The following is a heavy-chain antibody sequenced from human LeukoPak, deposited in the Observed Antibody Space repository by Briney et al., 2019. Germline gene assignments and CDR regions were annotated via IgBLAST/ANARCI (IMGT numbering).Heavy chain of an antibody. CDR3: ARDALIQLWFLDY. CDR2: ISYDGSNK. D-gene: IGHD5-18*01. J-gene: IGHJ4*02. Sequence: GGSLRLSCAASGFTLSSYAMHWVRQAPGKGLEWVAVISYDGSNKYYADSVKGRFTISRDNSKNTLYLQMNSLRAEDTAVYYCARDALIQLWFLDYWGQGTLVTVSS. CDR1: GFTLSSYA. V-gene: IGHV3-30-3*01.